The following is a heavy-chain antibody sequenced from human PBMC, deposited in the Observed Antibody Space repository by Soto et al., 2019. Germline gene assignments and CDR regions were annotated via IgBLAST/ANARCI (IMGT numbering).Heavy chain of an antibody. CDR2: ISGSGGST. Sequence: GGSLRLSCAASGFTFSSYAMSWVRQAPGKGLEWVSAISGSGGSTYYADSVKGRFTISRDNSKNTLYLQMNSLRAEDTAVYYCAPLGHYGDRGAGTIDYWGQGTLVTVSS. CDR1: GFTFSSYA. J-gene: IGHJ4*02. D-gene: IGHD4-17*01. V-gene: IGHV3-23*01. CDR3: APLGHYGDRGAGTIDY.